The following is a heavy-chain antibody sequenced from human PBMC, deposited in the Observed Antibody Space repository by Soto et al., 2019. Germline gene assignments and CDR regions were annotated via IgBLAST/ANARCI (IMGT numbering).Heavy chain of an antibody. D-gene: IGHD4-17*01. V-gene: IGHV4-31*03. J-gene: IGHJ4*02. CDR3: ARGVSTVTTYLDY. Sequence: SETLSLTCTVSGGSISSGGHYWSWIRQHPGKGLEWIGYIHYSGSTNYNPALRSGVTTSVDASKNLLSLKLSSVTAADTAVYYCARGVSTVTTYLDYWGQGTLVTVSS. CDR2: IHYSGST. CDR1: GGSISSGGHY.